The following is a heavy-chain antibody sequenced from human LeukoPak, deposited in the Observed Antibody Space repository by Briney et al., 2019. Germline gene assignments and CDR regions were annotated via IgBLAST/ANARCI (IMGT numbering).Heavy chain of an antibody. Sequence: GAXVKVSCKASGYTFTGYYMYWVRQAPGQGLEWMGWINPNSGGTNYAQTFQGRVTMTTDTSTSTAYMELRSLRSDDTAVYYCARDGGITMIVVSSREFDYWGQGTLVTVSS. CDR3: ARDGGITMIVVSSREFDY. D-gene: IGHD3-22*01. J-gene: IGHJ4*02. CDR1: GYTFTGYY. V-gene: IGHV1-2*02. CDR2: INPNSGGT.